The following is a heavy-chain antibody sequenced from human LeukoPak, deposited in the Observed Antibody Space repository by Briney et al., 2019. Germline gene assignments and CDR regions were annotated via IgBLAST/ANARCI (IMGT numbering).Heavy chain of an antibody. Sequence: GGSLRLSCAASGFTFSSYWMSWVRQAPGKGLEWVANIKQDGSEKYYVDSVKGRFTISRDKAKNSLYLQMNSLRAEDTAVYYCARADSGPIYYYYYMDVWGKGTTVTVSS. J-gene: IGHJ6*03. D-gene: IGHD5-12*01. V-gene: IGHV3-7*01. CDR2: IKQDGSEK. CDR3: ARADSGPIYYYYYMDV. CDR1: GFTFSSYW.